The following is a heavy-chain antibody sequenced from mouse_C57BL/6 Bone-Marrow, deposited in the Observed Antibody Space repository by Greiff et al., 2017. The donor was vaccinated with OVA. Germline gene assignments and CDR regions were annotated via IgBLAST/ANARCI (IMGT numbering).Heavy chain of an antibody. J-gene: IGHJ1*03. V-gene: IGHV1-55*01. Sequence: VQLQQPGAELVKPGASVKMSCKASGYTFTSYWITWVKQRPGQGLEWIGDIYPGSGSTNYNEKFKSKAKLTVDTSSSTAYMQLSSLTSEDSAVYYCARLEPSYWYFDVWDTGTTVTVSS. CDR1: GYTFTSYW. CDR2: IYPGSGST. CDR3: ARLEPSYWYFDV.